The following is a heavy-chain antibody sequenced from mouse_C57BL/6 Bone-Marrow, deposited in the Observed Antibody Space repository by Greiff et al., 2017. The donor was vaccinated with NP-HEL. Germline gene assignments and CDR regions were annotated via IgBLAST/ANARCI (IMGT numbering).Heavy chain of an antibody. Sequence: QVQLKESGPELVKPGASVKISCKASGYAFSSSWMNWVKQRPGKGLEWIGRIYPGDGDTNYNGKFKGKATLTADKSSSRAYMQLGSLTSEDSAVYVWAREGALLLRGVAYWGQGTLVTVSA. J-gene: IGHJ3*01. CDR3: AREGALLLRGVAY. CDR1: GYAFSSSW. CDR2: IYPGDGDT. D-gene: IGHD1-1*01. V-gene: IGHV1-82*01.